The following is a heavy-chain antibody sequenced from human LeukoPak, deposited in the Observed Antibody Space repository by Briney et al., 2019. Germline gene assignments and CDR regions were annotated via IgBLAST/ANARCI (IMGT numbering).Heavy chain of an antibody. CDR1: GFTFSSYS. D-gene: IGHD5-18*01. J-gene: IGHJ3*02. V-gene: IGHV3-21*01. CDR2: ISSSSSYT. Sequence: KPGGSLRLSCAASGFTFSSYSMNWVRQAPGKGLEWVSSISSSSSYTYYADSVKGRFTISRDNAKNSLYLQMNSLRAEDTAVYYCARLRIEGYSYVRSPDAFDIWGQGTMVTVSS. CDR3: ARLRIEGYSYVRSPDAFDI.